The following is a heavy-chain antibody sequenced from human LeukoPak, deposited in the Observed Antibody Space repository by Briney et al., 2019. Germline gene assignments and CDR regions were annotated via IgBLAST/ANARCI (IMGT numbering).Heavy chain of an antibody. CDR3: ARSLRGYSGLGV. D-gene: IGHD5-12*01. CDR1: GGSIITNDYW. J-gene: IGHJ6*04. CDR2: IDHAGTT. V-gene: IGHV4-39*01. Sequence: PSETLSLTCVVSGGSIITNDYWWGWIRQPPGKGLEWIGTIDHAGTTFYNVSLKSRVTISVDTPNNQFSLRLNSVGAADTAVYYCARSLRGYSGLGVWGKGTTVTISS.